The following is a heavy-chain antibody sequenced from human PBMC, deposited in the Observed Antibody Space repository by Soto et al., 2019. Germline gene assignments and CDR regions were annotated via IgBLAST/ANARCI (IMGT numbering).Heavy chain of an antibody. J-gene: IGHJ4*02. V-gene: IGHV3-23*01. CDR3: AKEGEHSSGWANFDY. CDR1: GFTFSSYA. D-gene: IGHD6-19*01. CDR2: ISGSGGST. Sequence: EVQLLESGGGLVQPGGSLRLSCAASGFTFSSYAMSWVRQAPGKGLEWVSAISGSGGSTYYADSVKGRFTIARDNSKYRLYLQMNRLRAADTAVYYCAKEGEHSSGWANFDYWGQGTLVTVSS.